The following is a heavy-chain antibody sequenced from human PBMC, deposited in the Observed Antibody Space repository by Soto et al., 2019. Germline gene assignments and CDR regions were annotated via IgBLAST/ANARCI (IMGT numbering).Heavy chain of an antibody. Sequence: EVQLLESGGGLVQPGGSLRLSCAASGFTFSSYAMSWVRQAPGKGLEWVSAISGSGGSTYYADSVKGRFTISRDNSKNTRYLQMNILRAEDTAVYYWAKLTVGWYFAPWGRGTLVSVSS. J-gene: IGHJ2*01. CDR2: ISGSGGST. V-gene: IGHV3-23*01. CDR1: GFTFSSYA. D-gene: IGHD4-17*01. CDR3: AKLTVGWYFAP.